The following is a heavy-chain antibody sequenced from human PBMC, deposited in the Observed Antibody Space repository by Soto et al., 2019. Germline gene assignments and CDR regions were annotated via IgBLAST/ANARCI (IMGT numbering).Heavy chain of an antibody. D-gene: IGHD6-19*01. Sequence: ASVKVSCKASGYTFTSYYMHWVRQAPGQGLEWMGIINPSGGSTSYAQKFQGRVTMTRDTSTSTVYMELSSLRSEDTAVYYCARDWGVIAVAGSAFDYWGQGTLVTVSS. CDR3: ARDWGVIAVAGSAFDY. J-gene: IGHJ4*02. CDR2: INPSGGST. V-gene: IGHV1-46*01. CDR1: GYTFTSYY.